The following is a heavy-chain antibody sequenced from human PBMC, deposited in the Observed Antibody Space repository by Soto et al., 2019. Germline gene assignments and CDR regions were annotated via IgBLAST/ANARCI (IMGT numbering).Heavy chain of an antibody. CDR3: AKDERWGIAAAGTVYFDY. V-gene: IGHV3-23*01. Sequence: GGSLRLSCAASGFNFSSYAMSWVRQAPGKGLEWVSAITGSGGSTYYADSVKGRFTISRDNSKNTMYLQMNSLRAEDTAVYYCAKDERWGIAAAGTVYFDYWGQGTLVTVSS. CDR1: GFNFSSYA. CDR2: ITGSGGST. D-gene: IGHD6-13*01. J-gene: IGHJ4*02.